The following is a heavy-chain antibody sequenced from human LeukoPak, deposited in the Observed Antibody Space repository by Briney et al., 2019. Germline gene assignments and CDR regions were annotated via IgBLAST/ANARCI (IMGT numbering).Heavy chain of an antibody. CDR1: GYTFTNYG. V-gene: IGHV1-24*01. CDR3: ATGAEWDTDY. Sequence: ASVKVSCKASGYTFTNYGINWVRQAPGKGLEWMGGFDPEDGETIYAQKFQGRVTMTEDTSTDTAYMELSSLRSEDTAVYYCATGAEWDTDYWGQGTLVTVSS. D-gene: IGHD1-26*01. J-gene: IGHJ4*02. CDR2: FDPEDGET.